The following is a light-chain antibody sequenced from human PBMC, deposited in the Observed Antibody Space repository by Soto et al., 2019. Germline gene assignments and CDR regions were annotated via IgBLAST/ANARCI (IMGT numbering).Light chain of an antibody. Sequence: TQPACTLSLSQGERATLSCWASQSVSSSYLAWYQQKPGQAPKLLIYKASTLKSGVPSRFSGSGSGTEFTLTISSLQPDDFATYYCQHYNSYSEAFGQGTKVDIK. V-gene: IGKV1-5*03. CDR2: KAS. CDR1: QSVSSS. J-gene: IGKJ1*01. CDR3: QHYNSYSEA.